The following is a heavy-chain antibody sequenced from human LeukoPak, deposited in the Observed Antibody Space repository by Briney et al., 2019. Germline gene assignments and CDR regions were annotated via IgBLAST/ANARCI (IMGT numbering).Heavy chain of an antibody. V-gene: IGHV1-46*01. D-gene: IGHD2-2*01. CDR1: GYTFTSYY. J-gene: IGHJ4*02. CDR2: INPSGGST. Sequence: ASVKVSCKASGYTFTSYYMHWVRQAPGQGLEWMGIINPSGGSTSYAQKFQGRVTMTRDTSISTAYMELSRLRSDDTAVYYCARDRGVHIVVVPAATDYWGQGTLVTVSS. CDR3: ARDRGVHIVVVPAATDY.